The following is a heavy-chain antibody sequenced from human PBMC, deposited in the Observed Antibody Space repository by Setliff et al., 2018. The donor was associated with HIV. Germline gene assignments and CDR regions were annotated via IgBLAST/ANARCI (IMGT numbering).Heavy chain of an antibody. CDR1: GFTFSSYA. V-gene: IGHV3-30*04. D-gene: IGHD6-19*01. CDR2: ISYDGSNK. J-gene: IGHJ4*02. CDR3: ASVLFNRKGWHWDR. Sequence: PGESLRLSCAASGFTFSSYAMHWVRQAPGKGLEWVAVISYDGSNKYYADSVKGRFTISRDNSKNTLYLQMNSLRAEDTAVYYCASVLFNRKGWHWDRWGQGTLVTVSS.